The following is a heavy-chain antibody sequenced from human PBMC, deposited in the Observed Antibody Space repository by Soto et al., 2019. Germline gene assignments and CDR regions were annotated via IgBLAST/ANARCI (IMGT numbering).Heavy chain of an antibody. V-gene: IGHV3-30*18. CDR3: AKDGASVGAPYYYYGMDV. CDR1: GFIFGNYA. D-gene: IGHD1-26*01. J-gene: IGHJ6*02. CDR2: ISNDGRNT. Sequence: GGSLRLSCVGSGFIFGNYAMSWVRQAPGKGLEWVAAISNDGRNTYYADSVRGRFTISRDNSKNTLFLQMNSLKPEDTAVYYCAKDGASVGAPYYYYGMDVWGQGTTVTVSS.